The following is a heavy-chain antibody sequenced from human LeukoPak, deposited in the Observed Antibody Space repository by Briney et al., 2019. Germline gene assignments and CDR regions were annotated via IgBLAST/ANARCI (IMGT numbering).Heavy chain of an antibody. CDR1: GGCISSGEYY. CDR3: ARNNYGDSHFDY. Sequence: SQTLSLTCTVSGGCISSGEYYWSWIRQPPGKGLEWIGYVYYSGSTYYNPSLKSRVTISVDTSKNQFSLKLSSVTAADTSVYYCARNNYGDSHFDYWGQGTLVTVSS. J-gene: IGHJ4*02. CDR2: VYYSGST. D-gene: IGHD4-17*01. V-gene: IGHV4-30-4*01.